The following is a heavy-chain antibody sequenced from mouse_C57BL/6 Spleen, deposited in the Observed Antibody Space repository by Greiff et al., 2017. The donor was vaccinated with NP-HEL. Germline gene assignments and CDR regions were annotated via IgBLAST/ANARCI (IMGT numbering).Heavy chain of an antibody. D-gene: IGHD2-2*01. J-gene: IGHJ2*01. CDR1: GFTFSDYY. Sequence: EVQGVESGGGLVQPGGSLKLSCAASGFTFSDYYMYWVRQTPEKRLVWVAYISNGGGSTYYPDTVKGRFTISRDNAKNTLYLQMSRLKSEDTAMYYCARRYGYDGGFDYWGQGTTLTVSS. CDR2: ISNGGGST. CDR3: ARRYGYDGGFDY. V-gene: IGHV5-12*01.